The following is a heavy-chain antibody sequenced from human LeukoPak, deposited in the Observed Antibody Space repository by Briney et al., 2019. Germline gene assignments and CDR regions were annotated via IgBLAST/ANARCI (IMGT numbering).Heavy chain of an antibody. V-gene: IGHV3-30*04. J-gene: IGHJ4*02. CDR3: ARAHGDYLGY. Sequence: GGSLRLSCAASGFTFSSYAMHWVRQAPGKGLEWVAVISYDGSNKYYADSVKGRFTISRDNSKNTLYLQMNSLRAEDTAVYYCARAHGDYLGYWGQGTLVTVSS. CDR1: GFTFSSYA. D-gene: IGHD4-17*01. CDR2: ISYDGSNK.